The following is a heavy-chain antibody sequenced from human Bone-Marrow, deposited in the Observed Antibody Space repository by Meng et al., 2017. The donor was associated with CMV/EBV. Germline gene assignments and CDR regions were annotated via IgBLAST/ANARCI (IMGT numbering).Heavy chain of an antibody. Sequence: SETLSLTCTVSGGSISSSSYYWGWIRQPPGKGLEWIGSIYYSGSTYYNPSLKSRVTISVDTSKNQFSLKLSSVTAADTAVYYCAREHPVTEQIDYWGQGTLVPSPQ. CDR2: IYYSGST. CDR3: AREHPVTEQIDY. CDR1: GGSISSSSYY. D-gene: IGHD4-17*01. V-gene: IGHV4-39*07. J-gene: IGHJ4*02.